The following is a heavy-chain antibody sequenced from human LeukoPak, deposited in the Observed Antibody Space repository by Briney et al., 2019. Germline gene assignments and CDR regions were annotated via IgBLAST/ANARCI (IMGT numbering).Heavy chain of an antibody. J-gene: IGHJ5*02. CDR2: IIPILGIA. V-gene: IGHV1-69*04. Sequence: ASVKVSCKASGGTFSSYAISWVRQAPGQGLEWMGRIIPILGIANYAQKFQGRVTITADKSTSTAYMELSSLRSEDTAVYYCARVEGGGYNYNWFDPWGQGTLVTVSS. CDR1: GGTFSSYA. D-gene: IGHD5-24*01. CDR3: ARVEGGGYNYNWFDP.